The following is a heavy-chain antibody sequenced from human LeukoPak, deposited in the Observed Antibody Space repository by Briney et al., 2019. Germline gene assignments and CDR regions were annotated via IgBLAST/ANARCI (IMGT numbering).Heavy chain of an antibody. CDR3: ARNGNWFGGGQRFDP. D-gene: IGHD3-10*01. J-gene: IGHJ5*02. V-gene: IGHV3-7*01. CDR1: GFTFSSYW. CDR2: IKQDGSEK. Sequence: GESLRLSCAAAGFTFSSYWMSWVRQAPGKGLEWVANIKQDGSEKYYVDSVKGRFTISRDNAKNSLYLQMNSLRAEDTAVYYCARNGNWFGGGQRFDPCGQGTLVTVSS.